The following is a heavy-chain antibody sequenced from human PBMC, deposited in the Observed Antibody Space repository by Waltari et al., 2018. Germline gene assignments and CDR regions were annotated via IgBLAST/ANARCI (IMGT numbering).Heavy chain of an antibody. Sequence: QLQLQESDPGLVKPSETLSLTCTVSGGSISSSSYYWGWIRQPPGKGLEWIGSIYYSGSTYYNPALKSRVTISVDTSKNQFSLKLSSVTAADTAVYYCARAGPPYAAGIRAFDIWGQGTMVTVSS. V-gene: IGHV4-39*07. CDR3: ARAGPPYAAGIRAFDI. D-gene: IGHD6-13*01. CDR1: GGSISSSSYY. J-gene: IGHJ3*02. CDR2: IYYSGST.